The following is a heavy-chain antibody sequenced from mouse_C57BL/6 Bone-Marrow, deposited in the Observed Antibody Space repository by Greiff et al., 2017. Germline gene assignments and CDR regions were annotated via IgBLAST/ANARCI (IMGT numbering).Heavy chain of an antibody. CDR2: IDPANGNT. J-gene: IGHJ4*01. CDR1: GFNIKNTY. Sequence: EVQLQQSVAELVRPGASVKLSCTASGFNIKNTYMHWVKQRPEQGLEWIGGIDPANGNTKYAPKFQGKATITADTSSNTAYLQLSSLTSEDTAIYYCASPGVTTAIDYAMDYWGQGTSVTVSS. CDR3: ASPGVTTAIDYAMDY. V-gene: IGHV14-3*01. D-gene: IGHD1-2*01.